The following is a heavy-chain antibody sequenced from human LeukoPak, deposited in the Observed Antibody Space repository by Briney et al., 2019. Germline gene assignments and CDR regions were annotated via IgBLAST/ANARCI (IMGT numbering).Heavy chain of an antibody. CDR3: ARDSYANYYYGMEV. Sequence: GGSLRLSCAASGFTFDDYAMHWVRQAPGKGLEWVSGICWNSGSIGYADSVKGRFTISRDKAKNSLYLQMNSLRAEDTALYFFARDSYANYYYGMEVGAQNTTVTVPS. V-gene: IGHV3-9*01. D-gene: IGHD2-2*01. CDR1: GFTFDDYA. J-gene: IGHJ6*02. CDR2: ICWNSGSI.